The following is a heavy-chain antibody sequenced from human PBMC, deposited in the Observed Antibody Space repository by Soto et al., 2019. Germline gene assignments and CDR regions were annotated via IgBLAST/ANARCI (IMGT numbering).Heavy chain of an antibody. CDR3: ARPYGSGSYSRGCCGYGMDV. D-gene: IGHD3-10*01. Sequence: PSETLSLTCTVSGGSIRDYYWSWIRQPPGKGLEWIGYIYYTGTTTYNPSIKSRLSISEDTSKNQFSLKLSSVTSADTAVYYCARPYGSGSYSRGCCGYGMDVWGQGTTVTVSS. CDR1: GGSIRDYY. V-gene: IGHV4-59*08. CDR2: IYYTGTT. J-gene: IGHJ6*02.